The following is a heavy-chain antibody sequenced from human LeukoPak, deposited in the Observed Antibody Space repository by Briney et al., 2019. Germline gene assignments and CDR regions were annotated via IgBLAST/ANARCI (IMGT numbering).Heavy chain of an antibody. J-gene: IGHJ6*02. V-gene: IGHV1-2*02. D-gene: IGHD5-18*01. CDR1: GYTFTGYY. CDR3: AREQAIRPVHYGMDV. CDR2: INPNSGGT. Sequence: GASVKVSCKASGYTFTGYYMHWVRQAPGQGLEWMGWINPNSGGTNYAQKFQGRVTMTRDTSISTAYMELSRLRSDDTAVYYCAREQAIRPVHYGMDVWGQWTTVTVSS.